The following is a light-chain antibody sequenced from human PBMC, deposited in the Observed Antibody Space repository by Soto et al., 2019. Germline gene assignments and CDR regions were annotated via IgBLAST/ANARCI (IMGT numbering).Light chain of an antibody. CDR3: NSYVGSNNYV. Sequence: QSVLTQPASVSGSLGQSITISCTGTSSDITDNKYVSWFQQHPGKAPKVLIYEVNKRPSGVPDRFSGSKSGNTASLTVSGLQADDEADYFCNSYVGSNNYVFGTGTKVTVL. J-gene: IGLJ1*01. CDR2: EVN. V-gene: IGLV2-8*01. CDR1: SSDITDNKY.